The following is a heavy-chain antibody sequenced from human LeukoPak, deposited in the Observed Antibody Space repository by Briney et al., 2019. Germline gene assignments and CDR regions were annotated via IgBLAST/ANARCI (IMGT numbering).Heavy chain of an antibody. CDR2: MNPKSGNT. J-gene: IGHJ4*02. Sequence: ASVKVSCKASGYTFTSYDINWVRRATGQGLEWMGWMNPKSGNTGYAQKFQGRVTMTRNTSISTAYMELSSLRSEDTAVYYCATTRGGDYYYDSSGYWSYGYWGQGTLVTVSS. D-gene: IGHD3-22*01. V-gene: IGHV1-8*01. CDR3: ATTRGGDYYYDSSGYWSYGY. CDR1: GYTFTSYD.